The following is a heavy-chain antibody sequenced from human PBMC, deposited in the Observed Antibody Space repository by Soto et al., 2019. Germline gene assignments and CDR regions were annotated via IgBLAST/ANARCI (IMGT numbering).Heavy chain of an antibody. D-gene: IGHD2-15*01. V-gene: IGHV3-30-3*01. Sequence: QVQLVESGGGVVQPGRSLRLSCAASGFTFSSYAMHWVRQAPGKGLEWVAVISYDGSNKYYADSVKGRFTISRDNSKNTLYLQMGSLRAEDTAVYYCARAGCDGGSCYTLVGLRYGMDVWGQGTTVTVSS. CDR2: ISYDGSNK. CDR3: ARAGCDGGSCYTLVGLRYGMDV. J-gene: IGHJ6*02. CDR1: GFTFSSYA.